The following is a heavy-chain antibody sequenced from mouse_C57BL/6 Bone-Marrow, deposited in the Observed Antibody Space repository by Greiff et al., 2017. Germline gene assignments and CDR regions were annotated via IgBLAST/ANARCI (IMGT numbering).Heavy chain of an antibody. V-gene: IGHV1-61*01. CDR3: AVITTGLDY. J-gene: IGHJ2*01. CDR2: INPSDSET. Sequence: QVQLLQPGAELVRPGSSVKLSCKASGYTFTSYWMDWVKQRPGQGLEWIGNINPSDSETHYNQKFKDKATLTVDKSSSTAYMQLSSLTSEDAAVYYCAVITTGLDYWGQGTTLTVSS. CDR1: GYTFTSYW. D-gene: IGHD1-1*01.